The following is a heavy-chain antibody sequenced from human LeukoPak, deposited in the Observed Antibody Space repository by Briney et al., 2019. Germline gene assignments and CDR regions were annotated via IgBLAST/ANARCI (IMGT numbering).Heavy chain of an antibody. CDR1: GFTFSSYA. CDR3: ARDSLRHHDYGDYDY. D-gene: IGHD4-17*01. CDR2: ISYDGSNK. Sequence: GRSLRLSCAASGFTFSSYAMHWVRQAPGKGLEWVAVISYDGSNKYYADSVKGRFTISRDNSKNTLYLQMNSLRAEDTAVYYCARDSLRHHDYGDYDYWGQGTLVTVSS. J-gene: IGHJ4*02. V-gene: IGHV3-30*04.